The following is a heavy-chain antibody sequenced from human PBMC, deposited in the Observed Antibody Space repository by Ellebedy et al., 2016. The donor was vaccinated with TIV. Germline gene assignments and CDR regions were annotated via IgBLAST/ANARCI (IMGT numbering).Heavy chain of an antibody. J-gene: IGHJ4*02. CDR1: GYTFTGYY. Sequence: AASVKVSCKASGYTFTGYYMHWVRQVPGQGLEWMGWINPNSGGTNYAQKFQGRVTMTRDTSISTAYMELSRLRSDDTAVYYCARLLWFGDQTDYWGQGTLVTVSS. D-gene: IGHD3-10*01. CDR3: ARLLWFGDQTDY. CDR2: INPNSGGT. V-gene: IGHV1-2*02.